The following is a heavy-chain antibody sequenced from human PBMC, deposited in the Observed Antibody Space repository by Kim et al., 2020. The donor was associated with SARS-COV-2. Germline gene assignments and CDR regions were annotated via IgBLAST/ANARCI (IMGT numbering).Heavy chain of an antibody. Sequence: YATAYAASLQGRFTISRDDSKNTAYLQMNSLKIEDTAVYYCSSPVGNTDFWGQGTLVTVSS. CDR2: YAT. J-gene: IGHJ4*02. V-gene: IGHV3-73*01. CDR3: SSPVGNTDF. D-gene: IGHD2-15*01.